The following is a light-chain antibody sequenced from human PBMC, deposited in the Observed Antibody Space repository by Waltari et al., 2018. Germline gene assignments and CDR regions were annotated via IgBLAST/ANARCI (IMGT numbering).Light chain of an antibody. CDR1: SSNIGAGSD. CDR3: QSYDSSLSGHV. Sequence: HSVLPQPPSESGAPGQRVTIPCTGSSSNIGAGSDVHWYQQLPGRAPKLLIHGNDKRPSGVPDRFSGSKSGTSGSLAIAGLQADDETDYYCQSYDSSLSGHVFGTGTKVTVL. V-gene: IGLV1-40*01. CDR2: GND. J-gene: IGLJ1*01.